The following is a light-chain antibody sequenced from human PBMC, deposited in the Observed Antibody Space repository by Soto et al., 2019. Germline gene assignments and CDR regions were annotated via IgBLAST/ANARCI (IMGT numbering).Light chain of an antibody. V-gene: IGLV2-8*01. CDR2: EVS. J-gene: IGLJ2*01. CDR3: SSYAGSNIVV. Sequence: QSVLTQPPSASGSPGQSVTISCTGTSSEVGGYNFVSWYQHHPGKAPKLMIYEVSERPSGVPDRFSGSKSGNTASLTVSGLQAEDEADYYCSSYAGSNIVVFGGATKLTVL. CDR1: SSEVGGYNF.